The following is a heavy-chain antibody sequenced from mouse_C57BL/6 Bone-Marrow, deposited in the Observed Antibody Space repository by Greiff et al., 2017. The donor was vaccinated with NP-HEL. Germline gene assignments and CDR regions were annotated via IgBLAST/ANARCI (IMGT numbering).Heavy chain of an antibody. D-gene: IGHD1-1*01. CDR3: ATSITTVVAPDY. CDR2: IDPSDSYT. J-gene: IGHJ2*01. V-gene: IGHV1-59*01. Sequence: QVQLKESGAELVRPGTSVKLSCKASGYTFTSYWMHWVKQRPGQGLEWIGVIDPSDSYTNYNQKFKGKATLTVDTSSSTAYMQLSSLTSEDSAVYYCATSITTVVAPDYWGQGTTLTVSS. CDR1: GYTFTSYW.